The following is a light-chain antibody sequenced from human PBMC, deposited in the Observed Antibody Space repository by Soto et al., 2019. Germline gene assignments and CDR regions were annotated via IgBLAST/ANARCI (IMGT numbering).Light chain of an antibody. CDR1: SSDVGGYNY. CDR2: DVS. V-gene: IGLV2-14*03. J-gene: IGLJ1*01. Sequence: QSALTQPASVSGSPGQSITISCTGTSSDVGGYNYVSWYQQEPGKAPKLMIYDVSYRPSGVSNRFSGSKSGNTASLTISGLQADDEADYYCSSYTSSSTLVFGTGTKVTVL. CDR3: SSYTSSSTLV.